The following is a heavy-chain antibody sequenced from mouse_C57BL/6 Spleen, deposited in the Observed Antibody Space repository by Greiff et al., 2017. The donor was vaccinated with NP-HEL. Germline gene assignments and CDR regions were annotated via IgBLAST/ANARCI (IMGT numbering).Heavy chain of an antibody. CDR1: GFTFSDYG. V-gene: IGHV5-17*01. Sequence: DVKLVESGGGLVKPGGSLKLSCAASGFTFSDYGMHWVRQAPEKGLEWVAYISSGSSTIYYADTVKGRFTISRDNAKNTLFLQMTSLRSEDTAMYYCARPPSTVVDLEDAMDYWGQGTSVTVSS. D-gene: IGHD1-1*01. J-gene: IGHJ4*01. CDR3: ARPPSTVVDLEDAMDY. CDR2: ISSGSSTI.